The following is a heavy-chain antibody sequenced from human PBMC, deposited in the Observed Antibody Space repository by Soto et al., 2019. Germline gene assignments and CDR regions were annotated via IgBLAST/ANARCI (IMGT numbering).Heavy chain of an antibody. D-gene: IGHD6-13*01. CDR3: AKSSVPSSSWSANFDY. CDR2: ISGSGGST. Sequence: EVQLLESGGGLVQPGGSLRLSCAASGFTFSSYAMSWVRQAPGEGLEWVSGISGSGGSTYYADSVKGRFTISRDNSKNTLYLQMNSLKAEDTAVYYCAKSSVPSSSWSANFDYWGQGTLVTVSS. V-gene: IGHV3-23*01. CDR1: GFTFSSYA. J-gene: IGHJ4*02.